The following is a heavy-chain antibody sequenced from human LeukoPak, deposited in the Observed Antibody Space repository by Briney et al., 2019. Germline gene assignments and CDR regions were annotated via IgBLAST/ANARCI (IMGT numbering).Heavy chain of an antibody. CDR1: GFTLSNYW. CDR3: VGAAADTTPRP. D-gene: IGHD6-13*01. Sequence: GGSLKLSCAASGFTLSNYWMHWVRQGPGKGLVWVSRVSNDGSSAAYADSVRGRFTISRDNAKNTLYVQMNSLRAEDTAVYYCVGAAADTTPRPWGQGTLVTVSS. J-gene: IGHJ4*02. CDR2: VSNDGSSA. V-gene: IGHV3-74*01.